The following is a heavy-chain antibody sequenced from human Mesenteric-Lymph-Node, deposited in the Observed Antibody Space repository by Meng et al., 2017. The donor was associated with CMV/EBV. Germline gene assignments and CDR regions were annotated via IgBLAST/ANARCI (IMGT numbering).Heavy chain of an antibody. CDR3: AGILGHCSSTSCYDFVQYYYYGLDV. Sequence: ETLSLTCTVSGGSVSSGSYYWSWIRQPPGKGLEWVANIRQDGSEKSYVDSVKGRFTMSRDNAKNSLYLQMNSLRAEDTAVYYCAGILGHCSSTSCYDFVQYYYYGLDVWGQGTTVTVSS. V-gene: IGHV3-7*01. CDR1: GGSVSSGSYY. D-gene: IGHD2-2*01. J-gene: IGHJ6*02. CDR2: IRQDGSEK.